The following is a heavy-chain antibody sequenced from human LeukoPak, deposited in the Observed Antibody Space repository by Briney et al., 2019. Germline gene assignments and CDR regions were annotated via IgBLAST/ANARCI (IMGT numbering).Heavy chain of an antibody. CDR2: ISSGGGGT. CDR3: ARGWTDI. Sequence: GGSLRLSCATSGFIINTYGMNWVRQVPGKGLEWVSGISSGGGGTYYADSVKGRFTISRDNSKSTLYLQMNSLRADDTAVYYCARGWTDIWGQGTMVTVSS. J-gene: IGHJ3*02. V-gene: IGHV3-23*01. CDR1: GFIINTYG. D-gene: IGHD3/OR15-3a*01.